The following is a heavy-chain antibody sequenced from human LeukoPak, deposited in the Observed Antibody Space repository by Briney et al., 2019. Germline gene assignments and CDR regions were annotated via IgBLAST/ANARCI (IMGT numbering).Heavy chain of an antibody. J-gene: IGHJ4*02. D-gene: IGHD3-3*01. Sequence: GRSLRLSCAASGFTFTSHAMYWVRQAPGKGLEWVAVISHDESNKYYVDSVKGRFTISRDNSKNTLYLRMNSLRAEDTAVYYCARDIFDFIRTGTERIADFPDYWGPGTLVTVSS. V-gene: IGHV3-30*01. CDR3: ARDIFDFIRTGTERIADFPDY. CDR1: GFTFTSHA. CDR2: ISHDESNK.